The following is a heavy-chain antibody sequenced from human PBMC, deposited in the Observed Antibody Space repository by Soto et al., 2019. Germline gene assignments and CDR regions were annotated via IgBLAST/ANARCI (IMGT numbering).Heavy chain of an antibody. J-gene: IGHJ3*02. D-gene: IGHD3-9*01. CDR2: MNPNSGNT. Sequence: ASVKVSCKASGYTFTSYDINWVRQATGQGLEWMGWMNPNSGNTGYAQKFQGRVTMTRNTSISTAYMELSSLRSEDTAVYYCARSHYDILTGSAGSFDIWGQGTMVT. V-gene: IGHV1-8*01. CDR3: ARSHYDILTGSAGSFDI. CDR1: GYTFTSYD.